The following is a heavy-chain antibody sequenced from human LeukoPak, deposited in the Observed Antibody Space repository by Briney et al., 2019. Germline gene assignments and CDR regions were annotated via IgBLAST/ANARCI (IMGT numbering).Heavy chain of an antibody. D-gene: IGHD6-13*01. Sequence: SEPLSLTCAVYGGSFSGYYWSWIRQPPGKGLEWIGEINHSGSTNYNPSLKSRVTISVDTSKNQFSLKLSSVTAADTAVYYCARGFLYSSSWYRSPGSWFDPWGQGTLVTVSS. V-gene: IGHV4-34*01. CDR1: GGSFSGYY. CDR3: ARGFLYSSSWYRSPGSWFDP. J-gene: IGHJ5*02. CDR2: INHSGST.